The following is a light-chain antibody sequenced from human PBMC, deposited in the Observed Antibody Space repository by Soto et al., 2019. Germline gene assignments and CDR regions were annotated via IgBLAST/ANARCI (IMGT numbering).Light chain of an antibody. J-gene: IGKJ1*01. Sequence: EMVLTQSPATLSVSPGERVTLSCRASESVSSNLAWFQQKPGQAPRLLIFAASTRATGIPARFSGSGSGTDFTLTITSLQSEDFALYYCQQYWHWPRTFGQGTKVDIK. CDR1: ESVSSN. CDR2: AAS. V-gene: IGKV3-15*01. CDR3: QQYWHWPRT.